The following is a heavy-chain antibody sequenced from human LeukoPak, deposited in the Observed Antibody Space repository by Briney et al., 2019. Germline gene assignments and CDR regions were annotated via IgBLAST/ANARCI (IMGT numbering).Heavy chain of an antibody. J-gene: IGHJ3*02. V-gene: IGHV4-59*01. CDR3: ARAVSGEFLPWTFDI. CDR1: GGSISSYY. D-gene: IGHD3-10*01. CDR2: IFYSGST. Sequence: SETLSLTCTVSGGSISSYYWSWIRQPPGKGLERIGYIFYSGSTNYNPSLKSRVTISVDPPKNQFSLKLSSVTAADTAVYYCARAVSGEFLPWTFDIWGHGTMVTVSS.